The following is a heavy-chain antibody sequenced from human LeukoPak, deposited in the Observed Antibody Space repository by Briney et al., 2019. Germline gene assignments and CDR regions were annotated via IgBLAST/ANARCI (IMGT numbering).Heavy chain of an antibody. CDR2: INHSGST. CDR1: GGSFSGYY. Sequence: PSETLSLTCAVYGGSFSGYYWSWIRQPPGKGLEWIGEINHSGSTNYNPSLKSRVTISVDTSKNQFSLKLSSVTAADTAVYYCAGVPNSSSWYGYWFDPWGQGTLVTVSS. J-gene: IGHJ5*02. CDR3: AGVPNSSSWYGYWFDP. D-gene: IGHD6-13*01. V-gene: IGHV4-34*01.